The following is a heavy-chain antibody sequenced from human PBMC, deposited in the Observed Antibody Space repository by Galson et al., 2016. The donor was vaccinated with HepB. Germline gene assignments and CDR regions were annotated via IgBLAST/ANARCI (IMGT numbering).Heavy chain of an antibody. V-gene: IGHV3-7*01. CDR2: IKEDGSER. D-gene: IGHD5-18*01. CDR1: GFTFSTYW. Sequence: SLRLSCAASGFTFSTYWMTWVRQAPGKGLEWVANIKEDGSERYYADSVRGRFTISRDNAKNSLYLQMNSLRAEDAAVYYCARELGYNYGFTWGYWGQGTRVTVSS. J-gene: IGHJ4*02. CDR3: ARELGYNYGFTWGY.